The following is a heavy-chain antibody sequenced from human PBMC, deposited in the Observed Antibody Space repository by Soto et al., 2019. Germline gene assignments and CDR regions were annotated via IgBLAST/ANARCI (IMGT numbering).Heavy chain of an antibody. Sequence: PWGSLRLSCAASGFTFSSYEMNWVRQAPGKGLEWVSYISSSGSTIYYADSVKGRFAISRDNAKNSLYLQMNSLRAEDTAVYYCARDLTVLLWFAELNPGGGMDVWGQGTTVTVSS. CDR1: GFTFSSYE. V-gene: IGHV3-48*03. CDR2: ISSSGSTI. CDR3: ARDLTVLLWFAELNPGGGMDV. D-gene: IGHD3-10*01. J-gene: IGHJ6*02.